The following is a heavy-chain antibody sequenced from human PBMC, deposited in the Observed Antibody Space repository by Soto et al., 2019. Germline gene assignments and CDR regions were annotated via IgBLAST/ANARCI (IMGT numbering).Heavy chain of an antibody. CDR3: AGYRNSALWAYY. CDR1: GVSISTYY. CDR2: VHYGGTT. D-gene: IGHD1-26*01. J-gene: IGHJ4*02. Sequence: QVQLQESGPGLVQPSETLSLTCSVTGVSISTYYWSWIRQSPGKAPEWIGCVHYGGTTNYNPSLESRVTISIDTSKNHFPLQLNSVTDADMALYYCAGYRNSALWAYYGGRGARVTVYS. V-gene: IGHV4-59*01.